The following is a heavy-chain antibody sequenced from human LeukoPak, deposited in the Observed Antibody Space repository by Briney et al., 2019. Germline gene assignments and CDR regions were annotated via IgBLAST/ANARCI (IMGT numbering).Heavy chain of an antibody. V-gene: IGHV3-30-3*01. Sequence: GGSLRLSCAASGFTFSSYAMHWVRQAPGKGLEWVAVISYDGSNKYYADSVKGRFTISRDNSKNTLYLQMNSLRAEDTAVYYCARDTLSGNPDFDYWGQGTLVTVSS. CDR1: GFTFSSYA. CDR2: ISYDGSNK. CDR3: ARDTLSGNPDFDY. D-gene: IGHD4-23*01. J-gene: IGHJ4*02.